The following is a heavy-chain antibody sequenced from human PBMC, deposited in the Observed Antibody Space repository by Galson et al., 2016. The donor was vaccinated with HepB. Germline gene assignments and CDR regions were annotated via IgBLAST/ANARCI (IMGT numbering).Heavy chain of an antibody. D-gene: IGHD6-19*01. CDR3: AREDPNVAVAALDY. CDR2: ISADSGST. J-gene: IGHJ4*02. Sequence: SLRLSCAVSGFTVSNNYMSWVRQAPGKGLEWVSIISADSGSTHYADSLKGRFTISRDNSKNTLYLQMNSLRAEDTAVYYCAREDPNVAVAALDYWGQGTLVTVSS. V-gene: IGHV3-66*01. CDR1: GFTVSNNY.